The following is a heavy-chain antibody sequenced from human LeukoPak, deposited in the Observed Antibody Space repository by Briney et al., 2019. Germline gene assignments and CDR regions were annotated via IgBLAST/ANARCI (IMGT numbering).Heavy chain of an antibody. J-gene: IGHJ4*02. CDR1: GFTFSSYA. V-gene: IGHV3-30-3*01. D-gene: IGHD5-12*01. Sequence: PGRSLRLSCAASGFTFSSYAMHWVRQAPGKGLEWVAVISYDGSNKYYADSVKDRFTISRGNSKNTLYLQMNSLRAEDTAVYYCARGGYPSPISYFDYWGQGTLVTVSS. CDR3: ARGGYPSPISYFDY. CDR2: ISYDGSNK.